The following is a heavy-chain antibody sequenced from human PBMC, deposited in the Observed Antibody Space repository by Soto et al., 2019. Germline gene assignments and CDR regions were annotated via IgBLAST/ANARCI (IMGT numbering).Heavy chain of an antibody. CDR2: IYYSGST. D-gene: IGHD4-4*01. CDR3: ARENAYSAGLFDK. CDR1: GGSISSYF. Sequence: SETLSLTCTVSGGSISSYFWSWVRQPPGKGLEWIGNIYYSGSTNYSPSLKSRVTISLDTSKNQFSLHLSSVTPADTAVYYCARENAYSAGLFDKWGQGTLVTVSS. J-gene: IGHJ4*02. V-gene: IGHV4-59*01.